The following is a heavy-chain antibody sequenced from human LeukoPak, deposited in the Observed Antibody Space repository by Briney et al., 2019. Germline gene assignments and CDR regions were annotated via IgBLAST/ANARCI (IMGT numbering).Heavy chain of an antibody. CDR1: GFTFSSHA. V-gene: IGHV3-30-3*01. J-gene: IGHJ4*02. CDR2: ISYDGSNK. Sequence: GGSLRLSCAASGFTFSSHAMHWVRQAPGKGLEWVAVISYDGSNKYYADSVKGRFTISRDNSKNTLYLQMNSLRAEDTAVYYCARGYSSSWYVLDYWGQGTLVTVSS. CDR3: ARGYSSSWYVLDY. D-gene: IGHD6-13*01.